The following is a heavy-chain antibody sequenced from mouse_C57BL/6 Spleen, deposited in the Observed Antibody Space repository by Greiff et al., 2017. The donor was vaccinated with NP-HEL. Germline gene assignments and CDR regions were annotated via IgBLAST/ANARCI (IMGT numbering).Heavy chain of an antibody. J-gene: IGHJ3*01. CDR3: AFYYYGSSLGFAY. D-gene: IGHD1-1*01. CDR1: GYTFTSYW. Sequence: QVQLQQPGAELVKPGASVKLSCKASGYTFTSYWMQWVKQRPGQGLEWIGEIDPSDSYTNYNQKFKGKATLTVDTSSSTAYMQLSSLTSEDSAVYYCAFYYYGSSLGFAYWGQGTLVTVSA. V-gene: IGHV1-50*01. CDR2: IDPSDSYT.